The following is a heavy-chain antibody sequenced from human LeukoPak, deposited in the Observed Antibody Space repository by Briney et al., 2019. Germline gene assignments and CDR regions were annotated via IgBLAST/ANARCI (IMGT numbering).Heavy chain of an antibody. V-gene: IGHV3-66*01. D-gene: IGHD3-10*01. Sequence: GGSLRLSCAASGFTVSSNYMNWVRQAPGKGLEWVSVIYGGDSTYYADSVKGRFIISRDNSKNTLFLQMNSLRAEDTAVYYCAKGGYYGSGSYGSYGMDVWGQGTTVTVSS. J-gene: IGHJ6*02. CDR1: GFTVSSNY. CDR2: IYGGDST. CDR3: AKGGYYGSGSYGSYGMDV.